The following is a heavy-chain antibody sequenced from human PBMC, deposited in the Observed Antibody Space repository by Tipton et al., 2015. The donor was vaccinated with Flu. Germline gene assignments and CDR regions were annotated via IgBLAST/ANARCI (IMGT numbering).Heavy chain of an antibody. CDR3: ARDNGDYENYYYYGMDV. D-gene: IGHD4-17*01. CDR1: GGSISSYY. V-gene: IGHV4-59*01. J-gene: IGHJ6*02. CDR2: IYYSGST. Sequence: LRLSCTVSGGSISSYYWSWIRQPPGKGLEWIGYIYYSGSTNYNPSLKSRVTISVDTSKNQFSLKLSSVTAADTAVYYCARDNGDYENYYYYGMDVWGQGTTVTVSS.